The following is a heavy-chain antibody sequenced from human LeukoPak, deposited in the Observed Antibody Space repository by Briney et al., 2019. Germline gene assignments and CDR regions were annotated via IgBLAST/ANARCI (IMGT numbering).Heavy chain of an antibody. CDR2: IRYDGSNK. V-gene: IGHV3-30*02. J-gene: IGHJ6*03. CDR3: ASLGVVPAAMPDYYYYYYMDV. D-gene: IGHD2-2*01. CDR1: GFTFSSYG. Sequence: GGSLRLSCAASGFTFSSYGMHWVRQAPGKGLEWVAFIRYDGSNKYYADSVKGRFTISRDNSKNTLYLQMNSLRAEDTAVYYCASLGVVPAAMPDYYYYYYMDVWGKGTTVTISS.